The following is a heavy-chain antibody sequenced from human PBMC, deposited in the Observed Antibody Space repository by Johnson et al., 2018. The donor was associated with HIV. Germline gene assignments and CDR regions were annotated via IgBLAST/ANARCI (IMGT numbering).Heavy chain of an antibody. CDR3: ARGGEADAFDI. V-gene: IGHV3-20*04. Sequence: VQLVEFGGGVVQPGRSLRLSCAASGFTFSSYGMHWVRQAPGKGLEWVSGINWNGGSTGYADSVKGRFTISRDNAKNSLYLQMNSLRAEDTALYYCARGGEADAFDIWGQGTMVTVSS. CDR1: GFTFSSYG. D-gene: IGHD3-16*01. J-gene: IGHJ3*02. CDR2: INWNGGST.